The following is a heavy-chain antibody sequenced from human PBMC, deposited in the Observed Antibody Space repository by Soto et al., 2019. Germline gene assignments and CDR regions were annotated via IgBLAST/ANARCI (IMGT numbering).Heavy chain of an antibody. J-gene: IGHJ4*02. D-gene: IGHD3-22*01. CDR1: GFSLSNARMG. CDR2: IFSNDEK. Sequence: SGPTLVNPTETLTLTCTVSGFSLSNARMGVSWIRQPPGKALEWLAHIFSNDEKSYSTSLKSRLAISKDTSKSQVVLTMTNMDPVDTATYYCARSSYDSSGYYYIFFYWGQGTLVTVSS. CDR3: ARSSYDSSGYYYIFFY. V-gene: IGHV2-26*01.